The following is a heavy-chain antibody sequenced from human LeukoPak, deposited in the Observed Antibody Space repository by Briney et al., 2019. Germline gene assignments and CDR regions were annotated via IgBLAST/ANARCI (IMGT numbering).Heavy chain of an antibody. V-gene: IGHV3-7*01. J-gene: IGHJ4*02. CDR2: IKFDGSEE. CDR3: TRGGGNFDY. D-gene: IGHD2-15*01. Sequence: GGSLRLSCAASGFTFSTYWMNWVRQAPGKGLEWVANIKFDGSEEYYVDSVKGRFTISRDNTKNSLYLQMNSLRAEDTAMYYCTRGGGNFDYWGQGTLVTVSS. CDR1: GFTFSTYW.